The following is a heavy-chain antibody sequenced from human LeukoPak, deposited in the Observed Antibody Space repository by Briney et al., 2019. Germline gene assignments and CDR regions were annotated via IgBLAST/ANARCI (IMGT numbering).Heavy chain of an antibody. V-gene: IGHV3-64D*06. CDR1: GFIISDYA. J-gene: IGHJ4*02. Sequence: PGGSLRLSCSASGFIISDYAMHWVRQAPGKGLEYVSAISASGGSTYYADSVKGRFTISRDTSKNTLYLQMSSLRAEDTAMYLCVKDLYKGDSASWYFFHYWGQGTLVTVSS. CDR3: VKDLYKGDSASWYFFHY. D-gene: IGHD6-13*01. CDR2: ISASGGST.